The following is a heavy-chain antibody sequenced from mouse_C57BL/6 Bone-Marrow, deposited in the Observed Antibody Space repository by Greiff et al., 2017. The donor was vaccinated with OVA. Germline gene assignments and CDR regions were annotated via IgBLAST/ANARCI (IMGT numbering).Heavy chain of an antibody. J-gene: IGHJ2*01. CDR3: ATLLRGDY. CDR1: GYTFTSYW. D-gene: IGHD1-1*01. V-gene: IGHV1-50*01. CDR2: IDPSDSYT. Sequence: QVQLQQPGAELVKPGASVKLSCKASGYTFTSYWMQWVKQRPGQGLEWIGEIDPSDSYTNYNQKFKGKATLTVDTSSSTAYMQLSSLTSEDSAVYYCATLLRGDYWGQGTTLTVSS.